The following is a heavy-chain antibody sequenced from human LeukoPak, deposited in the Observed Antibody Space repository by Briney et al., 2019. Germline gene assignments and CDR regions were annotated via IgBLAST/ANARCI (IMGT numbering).Heavy chain of an antibody. CDR1: GGPVSSGSYY. D-gene: IGHD2-21*02. V-gene: IGHV4-61*01. CDR2: IYYSGST. J-gene: IGHJ4*02. CDR3: AREEVCGGDCYPNPFDY. Sequence: SETLSLTCTVSGGPVSSGSYYWSWIRQPPGKGLEWIGYIYYSGSTNYNPSLKSRVTISVDTSKNQFSLKLSSVTAADTAVYHCAREEVCGGDCYPNPFDYWGQGTLVTVSS.